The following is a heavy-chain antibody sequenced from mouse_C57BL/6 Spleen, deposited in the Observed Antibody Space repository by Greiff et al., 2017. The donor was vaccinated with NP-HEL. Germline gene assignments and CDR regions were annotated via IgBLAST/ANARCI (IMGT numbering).Heavy chain of an antibody. Sequence: EVKLLESGGGLVKPGGSLKLSCAASGFTFSDYGVHWVRRAPEKGLEWLAYISSGSSTIYYADTVKGRFAITRDNAKNTLFMQMTRLRSEDTAMYYWERDLRDYWGQGTTLTVSS. J-gene: IGHJ2*01. CDR3: ERDLRDY. CDR2: ISSGSSTI. CDR1: GFTFSDYG. V-gene: IGHV5-17*01. D-gene: IGHD5-1*01.